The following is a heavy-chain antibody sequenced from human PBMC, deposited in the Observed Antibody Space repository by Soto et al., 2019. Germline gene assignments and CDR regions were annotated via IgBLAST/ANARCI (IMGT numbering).Heavy chain of an antibody. D-gene: IGHD3-3*01. CDR3: ARGAYDFWSGYNYGMDV. V-gene: IGHV3-48*03. J-gene: IGHJ6*02. CDR1: GFTFSSYE. Sequence: EVQLVESGGGLVQPGGSLRLSCAASGFTFSSYEMNWVRQAPGKGLEGVSYISSSGSTIYYADSVKGRFTISRDNAKNSLYLQMNSLRAEDTAVYYCARGAYDFWSGYNYGMDVWGQGTTVTVSS. CDR2: ISSSGSTI.